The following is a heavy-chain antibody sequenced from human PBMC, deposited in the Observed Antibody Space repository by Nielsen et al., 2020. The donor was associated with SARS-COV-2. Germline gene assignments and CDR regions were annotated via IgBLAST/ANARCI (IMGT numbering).Heavy chain of an antibody. Sequence: ASVKVSCKASGYTFTSYGISWVRQAPGQGLEWMGWINPNSGGTNYAQKFQGWVTMTRDTSISTAYMELSRLRSDDTAVYYCARLRRYGSGSYYKGNWFDPWGQGTLVTVSS. CDR2: INPNSGGT. V-gene: IGHV1-2*04. J-gene: IGHJ5*02. CDR3: ARLRRYGSGSYYKGNWFDP. CDR1: GYTFTSYG. D-gene: IGHD3-10*01.